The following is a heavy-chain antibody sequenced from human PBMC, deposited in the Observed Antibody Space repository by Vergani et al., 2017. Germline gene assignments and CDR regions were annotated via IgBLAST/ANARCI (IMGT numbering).Heavy chain of an antibody. CDR3: ATGPTSGYQLLPVDI. J-gene: IGHJ3*02. D-gene: IGHD2-2*01. V-gene: IGHV1-24*01. CDR2: FDPEDGET. Sequence: VSCKVSGYTLTELSMHWVRQAPGKGLEWMGGFDPEDGETIYAQKFQGRVTMTEDTSTDTAYMELSSLRSEDTAVYYCATGPTSGYQLLPVDIWGQGTMVTVSS. CDR1: GYTLTELS.